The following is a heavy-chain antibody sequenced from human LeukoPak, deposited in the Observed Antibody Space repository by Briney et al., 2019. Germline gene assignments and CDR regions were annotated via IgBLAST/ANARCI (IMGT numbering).Heavy chain of an antibody. CDR3: AKRGSGSYSDFDY. D-gene: IGHD3-10*01. V-gene: IGHV3-30*18. CDR2: ILYDGSEK. J-gene: IGHJ4*02. Sequence: GGSLRLSCAASGLTFSIPAMHWVRQAPGKGLEWLAVILYDGSEKYYADSVKGRFTISRDNSKNTLYLQMNSLRAEDTAVYYCAKRGSGSYSDFDYWGQGTLVTVSS. CDR1: GLTFSIPA.